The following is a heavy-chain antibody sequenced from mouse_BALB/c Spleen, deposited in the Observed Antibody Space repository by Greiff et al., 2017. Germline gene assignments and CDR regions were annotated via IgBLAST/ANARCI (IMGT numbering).Heavy chain of an antibody. Sequence: VQLQQSGTVLARPGASVKMSCKASGYSFTGYWMHWVKQRPGQGLEWIGAIYPGNSDTSYNQKFKGKATLTAVTSSSTAYMQLSSLTTEDSAVYYCTGDGTGVVFDVWGAGTTVTVSS. CDR3: TGDGTGVVFDV. CDR2: IYPGNSDT. V-gene: IGHV1-5*01. CDR1: GYSFTGYW. D-gene: IGHD1-1*02. J-gene: IGHJ1*01.